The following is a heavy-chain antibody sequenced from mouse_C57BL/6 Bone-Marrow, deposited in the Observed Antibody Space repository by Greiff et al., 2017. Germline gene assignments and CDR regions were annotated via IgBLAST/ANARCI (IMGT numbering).Heavy chain of an antibody. Sequence: QVQLQQPGAELVKPGASVKLSCKASGYTFTSYWMQWVKQRPGQGLEWIGEIDPSDSYTNYNQKFKGKATLTVDTSSSTAYMQLSSLTSEDSAVYYCARDHWYLDVWGTGTTVTVSS. CDR2: IDPSDSYT. CDR1: GYTFTSYW. CDR3: ARDHWYLDV. J-gene: IGHJ1*03. V-gene: IGHV1-50*01.